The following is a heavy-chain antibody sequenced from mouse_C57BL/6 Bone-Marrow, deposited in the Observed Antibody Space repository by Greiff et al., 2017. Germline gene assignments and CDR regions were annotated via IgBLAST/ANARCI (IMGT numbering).Heavy chain of an antibody. J-gene: IGHJ2*01. CDR2: IDPEDGDT. V-gene: IGHV14-2*01. D-gene: IGHD2-3*01. CDR1: GFNIKDYY. CDR3: AHDGPKGVFDY. Sequence: EVQLVESGAELVKPGASVKLSCTASGFNIKDYYMHWVKQRTEQGLEWIGRIDPEDGDTKYAPKFQGKATITADTSSNTAYLQLSRLTTEDTAVDDCAHDGPKGVFDYWGQGTTLTVSS.